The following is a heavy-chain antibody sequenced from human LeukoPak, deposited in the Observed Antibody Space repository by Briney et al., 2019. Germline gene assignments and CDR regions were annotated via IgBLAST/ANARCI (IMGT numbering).Heavy chain of an antibody. J-gene: IGHJ6*03. CDR1: GYTFTSYD. Sequence: ASAKVSCKASGYTFTSYDINWVRQATGQGLEWMGWMNPNSGNTGYAQKFQGRVTMTRNTSISTAYMELSSLRSEDTAVYYCARGGVLMDYYYYMDVWGKGTTVTVSS. V-gene: IGHV1-8*01. CDR3: ARGGVLMDYYYYMDV. D-gene: IGHD2-8*01. CDR2: MNPNSGNT.